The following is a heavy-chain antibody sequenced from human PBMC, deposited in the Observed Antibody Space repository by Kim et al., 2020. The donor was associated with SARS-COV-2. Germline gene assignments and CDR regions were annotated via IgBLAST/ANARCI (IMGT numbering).Heavy chain of an antibody. CDR3: AKSSPYDFWGGFDY. D-gene: IGHD3-3*01. J-gene: IGHJ4*02. Sequence: ADSVKRRFTISRDNSKNTLYLQMNSLRAEDTAVYYCAKSSPYDFWGGFDYWGQGTLVTVSS. V-gene: IGHV3-23*01.